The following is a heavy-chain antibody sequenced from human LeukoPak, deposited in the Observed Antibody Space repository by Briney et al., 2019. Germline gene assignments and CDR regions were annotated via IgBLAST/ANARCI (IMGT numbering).Heavy chain of an antibody. CDR2: IYHRNFDI. CDR1: GYTFTNSW. Sequence: GESLKISCEASGYTFTNSWIGWVRQRPGEGLEYMGIIYHRNFDIRYSPSFQGQVTISADKSINTAYLQWSSLRASDTAMYYCVRLGLAVSDLYDAFDVWGQGTAVAVS. V-gene: IGHV5-51*01. D-gene: IGHD3/OR15-3a*01. CDR3: VRLGLAVSDLYDAFDV. J-gene: IGHJ3*01.